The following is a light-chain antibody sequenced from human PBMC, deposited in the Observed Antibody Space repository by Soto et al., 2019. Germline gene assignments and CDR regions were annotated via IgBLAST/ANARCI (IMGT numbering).Light chain of an antibody. CDR1: SSDVGSYNL. J-gene: IGLJ2*01. V-gene: IGLV2-23*01. CDR3: CSYAGSSSNVV. Sequence: QSALTQPASVSGSPGQSITISCTGTSSDVGSYNLVSWYQQHPGKAPKLMIYEGSKRPSGVSNRCSGSKSGNTATLTISELQAEDEADYYCCSYAGSSSNVVLGGGTKLTVL. CDR2: EGS.